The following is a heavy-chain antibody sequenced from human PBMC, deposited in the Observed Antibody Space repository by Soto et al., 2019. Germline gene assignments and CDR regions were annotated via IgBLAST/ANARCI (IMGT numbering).Heavy chain of an antibody. Sequence: QVQLVESGGGVVQPGRSLRLSCAASGFTFSSYGMHWVRQAPGKGLEWVAVIWYDGSKKYYADSVKGRFTISRDNSKNTLYLQMNRLRAEDTAVYYCAREANYYDSSGYSWGQGTLVTVSS. J-gene: IGHJ5*02. D-gene: IGHD3-22*01. V-gene: IGHV3-33*01. CDR1: GFTFSSYG. CDR2: IWYDGSKK. CDR3: AREANYYDSSGYS.